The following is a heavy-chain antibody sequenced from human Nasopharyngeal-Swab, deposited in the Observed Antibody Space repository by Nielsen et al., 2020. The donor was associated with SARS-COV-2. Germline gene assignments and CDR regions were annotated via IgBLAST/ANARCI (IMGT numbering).Heavy chain of an antibody. J-gene: IGHJ6*02. CDR3: AKVASGGMDV. Sequence: WIRQPPGKGLEWVSAISGSGGSTYYADSVKGRFTISRDNSKNTLYLQMNSLRAEDTAVYYCAKVASGGMDVWGRGTTVTVSS. CDR2: ISGSGGST. V-gene: IGHV3-23*01.